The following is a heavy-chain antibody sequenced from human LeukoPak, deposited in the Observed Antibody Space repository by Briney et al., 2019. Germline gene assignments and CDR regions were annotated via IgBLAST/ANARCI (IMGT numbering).Heavy chain of an antibody. J-gene: IGHJ4*02. CDR1: GGSFSGYY. CDR3: ARALHDFDY. CDR2: INHSGST. V-gene: IGHV4-34*01. Sequence: SETLSLTCAVYGGSFSGYYWSWIRQPPGKGLEWIGEINHSGSTNYNPSLKSRVTISVDTSKNQFSLKLSSVTAADTAVYYCARALHDFDYWGQGTLVTVSS.